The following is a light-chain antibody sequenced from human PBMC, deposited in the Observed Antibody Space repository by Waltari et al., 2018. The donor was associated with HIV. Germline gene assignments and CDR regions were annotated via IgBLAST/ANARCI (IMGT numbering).Light chain of an antibody. V-gene: IGLV2-14*01. CDR2: EVT. CDR1: ALNANEY. CDR3: TSYISGTSPV. Sequence: QSALTQPASVSGSPGQSITISCALNANEYASRYQRPPGTAPKVLIYEVTNRPPGLSNRFSGSKSGNTATLTISGLQPEDEADYFCTSYISGTSPVFGRGTRVTVL. J-gene: IGLJ2*01.